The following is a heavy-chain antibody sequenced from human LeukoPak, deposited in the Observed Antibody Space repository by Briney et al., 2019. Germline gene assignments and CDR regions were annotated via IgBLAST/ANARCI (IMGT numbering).Heavy chain of an antibody. V-gene: IGHV4-59*01. Sequence: SETLSLTCTVSGGSISSYYWSWIRQPPGKGLEWIGYIYYSGSTNYNPSLKSRVTISVDTSKNQFSLKLSSVTAADTAVYYCARVRAIFGVALDYWGQGTLVTVSS. J-gene: IGHJ4*02. D-gene: IGHD3-3*01. CDR1: GGSISSYY. CDR3: ARVRAIFGVALDY. CDR2: IYYSGST.